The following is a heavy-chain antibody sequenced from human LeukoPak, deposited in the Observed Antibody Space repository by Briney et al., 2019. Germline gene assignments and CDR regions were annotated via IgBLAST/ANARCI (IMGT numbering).Heavy chain of an antibody. CDR1: GGSISSGGYY. Sequence: SETLSLTCTVSGGSISSGGYYWSWIRQRPGKGLEWIGYIYYSGSTYCNPSLKSRVTISVDTSKNQFSLKLSSVTAADTAVYYCARGWVAGYYGMDVWGQGTTVTVSS. J-gene: IGHJ6*02. V-gene: IGHV4-31*03. CDR3: ARGWVAGYYGMDV. D-gene: IGHD1-26*01. CDR2: IYYSGST.